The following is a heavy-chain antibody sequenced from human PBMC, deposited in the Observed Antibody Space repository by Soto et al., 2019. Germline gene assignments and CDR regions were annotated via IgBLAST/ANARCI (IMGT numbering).Heavy chain of an antibody. CDR2: IDPSDSQT. CDR1: GYSFAGYW. V-gene: IGHV5-10-1*01. J-gene: IGHJ4*02. CDR3: ARQIYDSDTGPNFQYYFDS. Sequence: GESLKISCKGSGYSFAGYWITWVRQKPGKGVEWMGRIDPSDSQTYYSPSFRGHVTISATKSITTVFLQWSSLRASDTAMYYCARQIYDSDTGPNFQYYFDSWGQGXPVTVSS. D-gene: IGHD3-22*01.